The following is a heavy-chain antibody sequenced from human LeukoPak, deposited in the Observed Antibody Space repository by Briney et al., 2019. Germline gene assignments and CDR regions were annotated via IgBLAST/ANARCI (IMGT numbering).Heavy chain of an antibody. Sequence: GGSLRLSCTASGFTSSTHWIHWVRQAPGKGLVWVSQIKFDGSLASYADSVKGRFTISRDNAKNTLYLQMNSLGTEDTAVYYCVTGHYDSRMYFDLWGRGTLVTVSS. CDR2: IKFDGSLA. CDR1: GFTSSTHW. J-gene: IGHJ2*01. D-gene: IGHD3-16*01. V-gene: IGHV3-74*01. CDR3: VTGHYDSRMYFDL.